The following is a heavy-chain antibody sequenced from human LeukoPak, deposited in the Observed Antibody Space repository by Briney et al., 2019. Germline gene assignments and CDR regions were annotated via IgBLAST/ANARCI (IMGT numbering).Heavy chain of an antibody. CDR1: GGTFSSYA. V-gene: IGHV1-69*04. J-gene: IGHJ5*02. Sequence: ASVKVSCKASGGTFSSYAISWVRQAPGQGLEWMGRIIPILGIANCAQKFQGRVTITADKSTSTAYMELSSLRSEDTAVYYCAEGSSTSPSWFDPWGQGTLVTVSS. CDR3: AEGSSTSPSWFDP. D-gene: IGHD2-2*01. CDR2: IIPILGIA.